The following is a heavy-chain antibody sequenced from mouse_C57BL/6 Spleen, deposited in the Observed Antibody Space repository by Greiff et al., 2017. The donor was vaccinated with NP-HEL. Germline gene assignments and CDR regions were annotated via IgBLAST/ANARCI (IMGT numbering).Heavy chain of an antibody. J-gene: IGHJ4*01. V-gene: IGHV5-4*01. CDR3: ARDRDWAMDY. D-gene: IGHD3-1*01. Sequence: EVKLVESGGGLVKPGGSLKLSCAASGFTFSSYAMSWVRQTPEKRLEWVATISDGGSYTYYPDNVKGRFTISRANAKNNLYLQMSHLKSEDTAMYYCARDRDWAMDYWGQGTSVTVSS. CDR2: ISDGGSYT. CDR1: GFTFSSYA.